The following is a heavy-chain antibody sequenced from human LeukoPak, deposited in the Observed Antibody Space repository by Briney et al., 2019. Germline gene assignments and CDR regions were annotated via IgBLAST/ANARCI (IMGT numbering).Heavy chain of an antibody. CDR3: ARQYSSGWVIDY. CDR2: IYPGDSDT. J-gene: IGHJ4*02. V-gene: IGHV5-51*01. D-gene: IGHD6-19*01. CDR1: GSSFTSYW. Sequence: GAALKISYKGSGSSFTSYWIGWGRPLPGKGVGWMGIIYPGDSDTRYSPSFQGQVTISADKSISTAYLQWSSLKASDTAMYYCARQYSSGWVIDYWGQGTLVTVSS.